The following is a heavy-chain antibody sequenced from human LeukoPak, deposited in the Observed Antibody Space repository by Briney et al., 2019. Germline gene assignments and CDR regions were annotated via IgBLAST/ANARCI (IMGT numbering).Heavy chain of an antibody. CDR1: GGSISSYF. V-gene: IGHV4-59*01. CDR3: ARDIALQNCGSYYYYYGMDV. Sequence: PSETLSLTCTVPGGSISSYFWSWIPQPPGKGLECIGHLYYSGSTNYNPSLKSRVTIPVDTSKNQFSLKLSSVTAADTAVYYCARDIALQNCGSYYYYYGMDVWGQGTTVTVSS. D-gene: IGHD2-15*01. CDR2: LYYSGST. J-gene: IGHJ6*02.